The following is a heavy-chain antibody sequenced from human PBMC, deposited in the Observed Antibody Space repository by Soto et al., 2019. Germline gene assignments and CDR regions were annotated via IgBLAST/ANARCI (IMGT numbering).Heavy chain of an antibody. D-gene: IGHD5-18*01. J-gene: IGHJ5*02. CDR1: GYTFTSYD. CDR2: MNPNSGNT. Sequence: ASVKVSCKASGYTFTSYDINWVRQATGQGLEWMGWMNPNSGNTGYAQKFQGGVTMTRNTSISTAYMELSSLRSEDTAVYYCARVPRDSYGYPWGQGTLVTVSS. CDR3: ARVPRDSYGYP. V-gene: IGHV1-8*01.